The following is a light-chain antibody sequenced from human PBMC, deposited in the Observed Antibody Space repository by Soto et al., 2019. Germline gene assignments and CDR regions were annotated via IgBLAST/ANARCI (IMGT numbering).Light chain of an antibody. CDR1: QSISSW. J-gene: IGKJ1*01. CDR2: DAS. CDR3: QPYNSYSVT. Sequence: DIQMTQSPSTLSASVGDRVTITCRASQSISSWLAWYQQKPGKAPKLLIYDASSLESGVPSRFSGSGSGTEFTRPISILQPDDLAPYCSQPYNSYSVTFGQGTPVEIK. V-gene: IGKV1-5*01.